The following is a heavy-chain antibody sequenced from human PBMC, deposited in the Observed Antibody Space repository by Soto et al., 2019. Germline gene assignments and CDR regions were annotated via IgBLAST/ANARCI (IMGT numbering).Heavy chain of an antibody. Sequence: QTLTLTCTFSGFSLSTTGVGVSWIRQPPGQALEWLALIYWHDDKRYSPSLKSRLTITKDTSKNQVVLTMTNVDPVDTATYYCAHRGGATVGLYYFDYWGQGALVTVSS. D-gene: IGHD3-16*01. J-gene: IGHJ4*01. CDR1: GFSLSTTGVG. CDR3: AHRGGATVGLYYFDY. V-gene: IGHV2-5*01. CDR2: IYWHDDK.